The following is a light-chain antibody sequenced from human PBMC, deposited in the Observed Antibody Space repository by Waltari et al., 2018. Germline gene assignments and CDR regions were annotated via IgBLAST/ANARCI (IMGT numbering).Light chain of an antibody. Sequence: DIQMTQSPSTLSASVGDRVTITCRASQSVTSWLAWYQQKPGKAPKLLIYKTSSLHSGVPSRFSGGGSGTEVTLTISSLQPDDFATYYCQQYDTYWTFGQGTKVEIK. V-gene: IGKV1-5*03. CDR3: QQYDTYWT. CDR2: KTS. J-gene: IGKJ1*01. CDR1: QSVTSW.